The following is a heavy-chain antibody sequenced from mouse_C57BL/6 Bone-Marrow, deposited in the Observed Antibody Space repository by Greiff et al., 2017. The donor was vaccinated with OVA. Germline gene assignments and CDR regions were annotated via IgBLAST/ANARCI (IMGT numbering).Heavy chain of an antibody. CDR3: ARPGGSNYVHYFDY. Sequence: QVTLKVSGAELARPGASVKLSCKASGYAFTSYGISWVKQRTGQGLEWIGEIYPRSGNTYYNEKFKGKATLTADKSSSTAYMELRSLTSEDSAVYFCARPGGSNYVHYFDYWGQGTTLTVSS. CDR1: GYAFTSYG. V-gene: IGHV1-81*01. CDR2: IYPRSGNT. J-gene: IGHJ2*01. D-gene: IGHD1-1*01.